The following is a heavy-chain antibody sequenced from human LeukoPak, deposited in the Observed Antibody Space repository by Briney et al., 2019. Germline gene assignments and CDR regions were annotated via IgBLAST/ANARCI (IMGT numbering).Heavy chain of an antibody. CDR2: IYSGGST. Sequence: PGGSLRLSCAASGFTVSSNYMSWVRQAPGKGLEWVSVIYSGGSTYYADSVKGRFTISRDNSKNTLYLQMNSLRAEDTAVYYCARDPRLYSSTERSHMDVWGKGTTVTVSS. J-gene: IGHJ6*03. D-gene: IGHD6-13*01. CDR1: GFTVSSNY. V-gene: IGHV3-53*01. CDR3: ARDPRLYSSTERSHMDV.